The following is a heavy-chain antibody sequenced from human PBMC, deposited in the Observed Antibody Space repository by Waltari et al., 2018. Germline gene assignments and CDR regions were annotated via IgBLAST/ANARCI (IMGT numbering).Heavy chain of an antibody. CDR1: GGSISSYY. Sequence: QVQLQESGPGLVKPSETLSLTCAVSGGSISSYYWSWIRQPAGKGLEWIGRIYTSGSTNYNPSLKSRVTMSVDTSKNQFSLKLSSVTAADTAVYYCARDKYSSSWEYFDYWGQGTLVTVSS. V-gene: IGHV4-4*07. CDR3: ARDKYSSSWEYFDY. D-gene: IGHD6-13*01. CDR2: IYTSGST. J-gene: IGHJ4*02.